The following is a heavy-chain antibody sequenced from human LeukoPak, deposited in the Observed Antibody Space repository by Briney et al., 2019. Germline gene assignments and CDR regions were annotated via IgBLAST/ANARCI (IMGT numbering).Heavy chain of an antibody. Sequence: SETLSLTCAVYGGSFSGYYWSWIRQPPGKGLEWIGEINHSGSTNYNPSLKSRVTISVDTSKNQFSLKLSSVTAADTAVYDCARAGGDCYDSSGYYSSLPDYWGQGTLVTVSS. CDR2: INHSGST. CDR1: GGSFSGYY. D-gene: IGHD3-22*01. CDR3: ARAGGDCYDSSGYYSSLPDY. V-gene: IGHV4-34*01. J-gene: IGHJ4*02.